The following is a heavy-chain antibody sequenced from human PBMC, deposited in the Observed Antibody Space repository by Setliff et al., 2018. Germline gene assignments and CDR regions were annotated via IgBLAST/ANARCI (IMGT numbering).Heavy chain of an antibody. CDR1: GYSFTSNW. CDR2: IYPGDSDT. CDR3: ARESYDSSGYIYYFDY. J-gene: IGHJ4*02. V-gene: IGHV5-51*01. D-gene: IGHD3-22*01. Sequence: GESLKISCKGSGYSFTSNWIGWVRQMPGKGLEWMGIIYPGDSDTRYSPSFQGQVTISADKSINTAYLQWSSLKASDTAMYYCARESYDSSGYIYYFDYWGQGTLVTVSS.